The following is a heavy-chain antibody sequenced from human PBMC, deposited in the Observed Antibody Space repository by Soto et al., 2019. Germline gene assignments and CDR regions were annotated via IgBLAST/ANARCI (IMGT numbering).Heavy chain of an antibody. CDR1: GDTFKNCV. CDR3: AAELGFGKLSVV. Sequence: QVQVVPSGVEVRRPGSSVKVSCKASGDTFKNCVISWVRQAPGQGLEWMGGIIPLFGTTDFAQRFQGRLTITTDESTTTAYMELSRLRSEDPATYYCAAELGFGKLSVVWGQGTTVIVSS. CDR2: IIPLFGTT. V-gene: IGHV1-69*01. D-gene: IGHD3-10*01. J-gene: IGHJ6*02.